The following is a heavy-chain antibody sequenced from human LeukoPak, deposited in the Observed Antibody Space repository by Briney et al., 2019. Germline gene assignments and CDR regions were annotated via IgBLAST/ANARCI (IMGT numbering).Heavy chain of an antibody. CDR3: ARAAAQLRGYSGYDLNY. CDR1: GYTFTVYY. Sequence: ASVKVSCKASGYTFTVYYIHWVRQAPGHGLEWLGWINTKSGGTDFAQKFQGRVTMTRDTSISTAYMELSRLRSDDTAVYYCARAAAQLRGYSGYDLNYWGQGTLVTVSS. V-gene: IGHV1-2*02. J-gene: IGHJ4*02. D-gene: IGHD5-12*01. CDR2: INTKSGGT.